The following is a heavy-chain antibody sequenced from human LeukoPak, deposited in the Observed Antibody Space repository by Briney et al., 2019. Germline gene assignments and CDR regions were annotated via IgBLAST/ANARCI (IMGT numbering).Heavy chain of an antibody. V-gene: IGHV3-23*01. CDR2: ISSSGDAT. Sequence: PGGSLRLSCAASGFTLNNYAMNWVRQAPGKGLEWVSLISSSGDATYYADSVQGRFTISRDNSRNTLYLHIDSLRVEDTATYYCARGTTDLDYWGQGTRVIVFS. J-gene: IGHJ4*02. CDR3: ARGTTDLDY. D-gene: IGHD1-14*01. CDR1: GFTLNNYA.